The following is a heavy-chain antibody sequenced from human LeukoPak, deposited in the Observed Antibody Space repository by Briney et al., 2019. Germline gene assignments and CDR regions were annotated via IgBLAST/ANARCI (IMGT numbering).Heavy chain of an antibody. V-gene: IGHV3-30*02. Sequence: EGSLRLSCAASGFTLSNYGVHWVRQAPSKGLEWVAFIRYDGSNKYYADSVKGRFTISRDNSKNTLYLQMDSLRAEDTALYYCAKPLAGYSSAFDYWGQGTLVTVSS. CDR3: AKPLAGYSSAFDY. CDR2: IRYDGSNK. D-gene: IGHD5-18*01. J-gene: IGHJ4*02. CDR1: GFTLSNYG.